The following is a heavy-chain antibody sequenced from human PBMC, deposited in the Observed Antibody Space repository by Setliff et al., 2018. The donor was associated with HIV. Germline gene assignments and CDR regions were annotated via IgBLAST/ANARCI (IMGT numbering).Heavy chain of an antibody. Sequence: SETLSLTCTVSGGSISSSVYYWGWIRQPPGKGLEWIGNIYYSGSTYYNPSLKSRITISVDTSKNQFSLKLSSMTAADTAVYYCARHYQHSWVGVDYYFMDVWGKGTTVTVSS. D-gene: IGHD1-26*01. V-gene: IGHV4-39*01. CDR1: GGSISSSVYY. CDR2: IYYSGST. CDR3: ARHYQHSWVGVDYYFMDV. J-gene: IGHJ6*03.